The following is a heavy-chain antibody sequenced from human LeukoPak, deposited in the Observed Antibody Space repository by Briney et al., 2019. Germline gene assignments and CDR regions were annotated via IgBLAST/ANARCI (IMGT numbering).Heavy chain of an antibody. D-gene: IGHD4-17*01. CDR1: GFTFSTYA. J-gene: IGHJ4*02. V-gene: IGHV3-23*01. CDR3: AKAAGDYHLENFDC. CDR2: INTGGGST. Sequence: GGSLRLSCAASGFTFSTYAMSWVRHAPGKGLEWLSSINTGGGSTYYADSVKGRFTISRDSSKNTLYLQMYSLRAEDTAVYYCAKAAGDYHLENFDCWGQGTLVTVSS.